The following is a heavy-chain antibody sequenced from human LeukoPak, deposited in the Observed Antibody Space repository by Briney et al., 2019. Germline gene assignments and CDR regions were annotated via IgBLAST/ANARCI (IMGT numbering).Heavy chain of an antibody. D-gene: IGHD3-10*01. V-gene: IGHV1-2*02. CDR3: ARVYYYGSGSYYVYYFDY. Sequence: GASVKVSCKTSGYTFTDHYIHWLRQAPGQGLEWLGWIHPNSGGTNYAQKFQGRVTMTRDTSISTAYMELSRLRSDDTAVYYCARVYYYGSGSYYVYYFDYWGQGTLVTVSS. CDR2: IHPNSGGT. J-gene: IGHJ4*02. CDR1: GYTFTDHY.